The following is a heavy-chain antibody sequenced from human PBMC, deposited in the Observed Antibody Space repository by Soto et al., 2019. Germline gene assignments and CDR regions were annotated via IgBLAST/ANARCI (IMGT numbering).Heavy chain of an antibody. CDR2: IYHSGSTNIYDTGST. J-gene: IGHJ6*02. CDR1: GGSITSGGFY. D-gene: IGHD5-18*01. Sequence: QVQLQESGPGLVKPSQTLSLTCTVSGGSITSGGFYWSWVRQHPGKGLEWIGYIYHSGSTNIYDTGSTYYNPSLKSRVIISADTSQNRVSLRLSFVTAADTAVYYCARNGYTYGMDVWGQGATVTVS. CDR3: ARNGYTYGMDV. V-gene: IGHV4-31*03.